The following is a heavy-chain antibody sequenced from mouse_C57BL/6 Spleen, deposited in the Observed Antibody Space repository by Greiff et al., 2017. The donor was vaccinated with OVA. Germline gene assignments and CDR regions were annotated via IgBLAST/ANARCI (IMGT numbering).Heavy chain of an antibody. V-gene: IGHV5-16*01. CDR3: ARGAPRGPYARDD. CDR1: GFTFTDYY. Sequence: EVQVVESEGGLVQPGGSLKLSCTASGFTFTDYYMDWVRQVPGQGLEWIATIHYNGSSTYYLDYLKSRFILSLDKANNILYLQMSSLKSEDTAAYYCARGAPRGPYARDDRGQGTAVTVAS. CDR2: IHYNGSST. J-gene: IGHJ4*01.